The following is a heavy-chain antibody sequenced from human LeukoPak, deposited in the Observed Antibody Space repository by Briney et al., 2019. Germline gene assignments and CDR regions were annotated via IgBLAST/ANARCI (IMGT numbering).Heavy chain of an antibody. D-gene: IGHD2-15*01. J-gene: IGHJ3*02. Sequence: PGRSLRLSCAASGFTFSSYGMHWVRQAPGKGLEWVTLISYDGSNKYYADSVKGRFTISRDNSKNTLYLQMNSLRAGDKAVYYCARDCTGGTCYDAFDIWGQGTMVTVSS. CDR2: ISYDGSNK. CDR3: ARDCTGGTCYDAFDI. V-gene: IGHV3-30*03. CDR1: GFTFSSYG.